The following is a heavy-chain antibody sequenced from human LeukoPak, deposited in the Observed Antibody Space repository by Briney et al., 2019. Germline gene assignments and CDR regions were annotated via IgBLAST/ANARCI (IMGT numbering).Heavy chain of an antibody. V-gene: IGHV3-48*03. CDR3: AKDATAVPGTVYMDV. CDR1: GFTFSSYE. CDR2: ISASGTLT. D-gene: IGHD6-19*01. J-gene: IGHJ6*03. Sequence: PGGSLRLSCAASGFTFSSYEMNWVRQAPGKGLERISYISASGTLTHYADSVEGRFTISRDNAKNSVYLQMTSLRDEDTALYYCAKDATAVPGTVYMDVWGKGTTVTVSS.